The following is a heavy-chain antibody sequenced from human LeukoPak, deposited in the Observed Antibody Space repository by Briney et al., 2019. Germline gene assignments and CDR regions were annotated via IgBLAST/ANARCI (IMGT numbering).Heavy chain of an antibody. D-gene: IGHD2-2*02. CDR2: IKQDETEK. CDR3: ARGVLPGAIEWSLDY. V-gene: IGHV3-7*01. Sequence: GGSLRLSCTASGFTFSNFWMGWVRQAPGKGLEWVANIKQDETEKFYLGSVKGRFTISRDNAKNSLYLQMNSLRAEDTAVYYCARGVLPGAIEWSLDYWGQGTLVTVSS. CDR1: GFTFSNFW. J-gene: IGHJ4*02.